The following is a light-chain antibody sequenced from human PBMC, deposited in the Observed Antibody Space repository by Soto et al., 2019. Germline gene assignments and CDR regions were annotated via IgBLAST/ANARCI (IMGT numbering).Light chain of an antibody. CDR2: DNN. V-gene: IGLV1-51*01. CDR3: GTLDSSLSAGV. CDR1: SSNIGNNY. J-gene: IGLJ2*01. Sequence: QSVLTQPPSVSAAPGQKVTISCSGSSSNIGNNYVSWYQQNPGTAPKLLIYDNNKRPSGIPHRFSGSKSGTSATLGITGLQTGDEADYYCGTLDSSLSAGVFGGGTKVTVL.